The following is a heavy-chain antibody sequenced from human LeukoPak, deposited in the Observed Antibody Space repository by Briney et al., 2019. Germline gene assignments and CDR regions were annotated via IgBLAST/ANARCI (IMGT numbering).Heavy chain of an antibody. CDR1: GGSFSGYY. CDR3: AGEIRVTYGPASASFYYYHYMDV. V-gene: IGHV4-34*01. J-gene: IGHJ6*03. D-gene: IGHD2-21*02. Sequence: SETLSLTCAVYGGSFSGYYWSGIRQPPVKWLERSGEINHSGSTNYNPSLKSRFTISVETSKNQFCLKLSYVTAADTAVYYCAGEIRVTYGPASASFYYYHYMDVWGKGITVTIFS. CDR2: INHSGST.